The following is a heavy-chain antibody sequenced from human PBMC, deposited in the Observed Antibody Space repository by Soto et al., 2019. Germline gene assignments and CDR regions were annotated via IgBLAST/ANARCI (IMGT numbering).Heavy chain of an antibody. CDR2: INWNGGST. D-gene: IGHD1-26*01. Sequence: GGSLRLSCAASGFTFDDYGMSWVRQAPGKGLEWVSGINWNGGSTGYADSVKGRFTISRDNAKNSLYLQMNSLRAEDTALYHCARSGSGTEGYYYYMDVWGKGTTVTVSS. J-gene: IGHJ6*03. CDR3: ARSGSGTEGYYYYMDV. CDR1: GFTFDDYG. V-gene: IGHV3-20*01.